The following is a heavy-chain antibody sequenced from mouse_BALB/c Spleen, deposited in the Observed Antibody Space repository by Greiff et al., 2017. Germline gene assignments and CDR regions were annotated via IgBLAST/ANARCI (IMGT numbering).Heavy chain of an antibody. Sequence: EVKLVESGGGLVKPGGSLKLSCAASGFAFSSYDMSWVRQTPEKRLEWVAYISSGGGSTYYPDTVKGRFTISRDNAKNTLYLQMSSLKSEDTAMYYCARHPHAPYDNYFDYWGQGTTLTVSS. CDR2: ISSGGGST. CDR3: ARHPHAPYDNYFDY. V-gene: IGHV5-12-1*01. CDR1: GFAFSSYD. D-gene: IGHD2-3*01. J-gene: IGHJ2*01.